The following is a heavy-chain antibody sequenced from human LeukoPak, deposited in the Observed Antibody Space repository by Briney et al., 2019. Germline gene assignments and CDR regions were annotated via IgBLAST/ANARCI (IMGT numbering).Heavy chain of an antibody. Sequence: GGSLRLSCAASGFTFSSYNMNWVRQAPGKGLEWVSSISSSSSYIYCTDSVKGRFTISRDNAKNSLYLQMNSLRAGDTAVYYCARITVTSRGYYYGMDVWGQGTTVTVSS. CDR1: GFTFSSYN. V-gene: IGHV3-21*01. CDR3: ARITVTSRGYYYGMDV. J-gene: IGHJ6*02. D-gene: IGHD4-17*01. CDR2: ISSSSSYI.